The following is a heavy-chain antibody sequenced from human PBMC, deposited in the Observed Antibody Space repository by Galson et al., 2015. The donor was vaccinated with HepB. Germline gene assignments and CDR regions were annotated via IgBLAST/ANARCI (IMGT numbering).Heavy chain of an antibody. CDR3: ARMEVGATVYAFDI. D-gene: IGHD1-26*01. CDR1: GFSLSTSGMC. V-gene: IGHV2-70*11. CDR2: IDWDDDK. J-gene: IGHJ3*02. Sequence: PALVKPTQTLTLTCTFSGFSLSTSGMCVSWIRQPPGKALEWLARIDWDDDKYYSTSLKTRLTISKDTSKNQVVLTMTNMDPVDTATYYCARMEVGATVYAFDIWGQGTMVTVSS.